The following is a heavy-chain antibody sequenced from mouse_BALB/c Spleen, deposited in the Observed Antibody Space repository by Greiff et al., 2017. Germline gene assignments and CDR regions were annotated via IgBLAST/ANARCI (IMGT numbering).Heavy chain of an antibody. CDR3: NAGGYYDFDY. V-gene: IGHV14-4*02. D-gene: IGHD2-3*01. J-gene: IGHJ2*01. Sequence: EVKLQQSGAELVRSGASVKLSCTASGFNIKDYYMHWVKQRPEQGLEWIGWIDPENGDTEYAPKFQGKATMTADTSSNTAYLQLSSLTSEDTAVYYCNAGGYYDFDYWGQGTTLTVSS. CDR2: IDPENGDT. CDR1: GFNIKDYY.